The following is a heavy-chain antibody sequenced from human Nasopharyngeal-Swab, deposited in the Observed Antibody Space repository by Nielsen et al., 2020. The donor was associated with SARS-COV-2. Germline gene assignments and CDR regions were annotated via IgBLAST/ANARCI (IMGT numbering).Heavy chain of an antibody. V-gene: IGHV4-38-2*02. D-gene: IGHD6-19*01. CDR1: GYSISSGYY. J-gene: IGHJ4*02. CDR3: ARGGYSSGWVVY. Sequence: SETLSPTFTVSGYSISSGYYWGWTRQPPGKGLEWIGSIYHSGSTYYNPSLKSRVTISVDTSKNQFSLKLSSVTAADTAVYYCARGGYSSGWVVYWGQGTLVTVSS. CDR2: IYHSGST.